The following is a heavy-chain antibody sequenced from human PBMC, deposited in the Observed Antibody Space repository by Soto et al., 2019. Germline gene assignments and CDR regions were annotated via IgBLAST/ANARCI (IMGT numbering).Heavy chain of an antibody. CDR3: ARERPGYFDWLLTRDLSYYYGMDV. Sequence: ASVKVSCKASGYTFTSHGISWVRQAPGQGLEWMGWISAYNGNTNYAQKLQGRVTMTTDTSTSTAYMELRSLRSDDTAVYYCARERPGYFDWLLTRDLSYYYGMDVWGQGTTVTVSS. J-gene: IGHJ6*02. CDR2: ISAYNGNT. D-gene: IGHD3-9*01. V-gene: IGHV1-18*01. CDR1: GYTFTSHG.